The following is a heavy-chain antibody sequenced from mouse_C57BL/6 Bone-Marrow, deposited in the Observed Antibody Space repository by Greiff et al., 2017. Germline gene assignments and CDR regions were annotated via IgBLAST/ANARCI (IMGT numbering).Heavy chain of an antibody. V-gene: IGHV1-52*01. J-gene: IGHJ4*01. CDR3: ARVDYYGSSNYAMDY. CDR2: IDPSDSEN. Sequence: QVQLQQPGAELVRPGSSVKLSCKASGYTFTSYWMHWVKQRPIQGLEWIGYIDPSDSENHYNQKFKDKATLTVDKSSSTAYMQLSSLKSEDSAVYYCARVDYYGSSNYAMDYWGQGTSVTVSS. D-gene: IGHD1-1*01. CDR1: GYTFTSYW.